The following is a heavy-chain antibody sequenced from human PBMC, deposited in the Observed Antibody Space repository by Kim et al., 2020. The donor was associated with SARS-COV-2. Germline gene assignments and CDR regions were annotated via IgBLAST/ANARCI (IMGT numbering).Heavy chain of an antibody. D-gene: IGHD2-8*02. CDR1: DGSFSNYS. J-gene: IGHJ6*02. V-gene: IGHV4-34*01. Sequence: SETLSLTCAVYDGSFSNYSWTWIRQPPGKGLEWIGEVNQSGSTNYNPSLKSRVTISIDTSRKQFSLRLSPVTAADTAAYYCGRPGYYYFYMDVWGQGTT. CDR2: VNQSGST. CDR3: GRPGYYYFYMDV.